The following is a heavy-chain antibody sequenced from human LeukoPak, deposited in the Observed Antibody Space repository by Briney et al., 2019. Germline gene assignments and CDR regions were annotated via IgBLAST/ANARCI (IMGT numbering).Heavy chain of an antibody. CDR2: IYTSGST. Sequence: SETLSLTCTVSGGSISSYYWSWIRQPAGKGLEWIGRIYTSGSTNYNPSLKSRVTMSVDTSKNQFSLKLSPVTAADTAVYYCAREGYYDSRRTFDYWGQGTLVTVSS. J-gene: IGHJ4*02. V-gene: IGHV4-4*07. CDR3: AREGYYDSRRTFDY. D-gene: IGHD3-22*01. CDR1: GGSISSYY.